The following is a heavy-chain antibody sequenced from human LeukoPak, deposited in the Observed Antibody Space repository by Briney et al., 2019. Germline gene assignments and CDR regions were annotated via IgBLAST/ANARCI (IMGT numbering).Heavy chain of an antibody. D-gene: IGHD6-19*01. V-gene: IGHV4-59*08. CDR3: ARTSSSGLVGGYYFDY. CDR2: MYYNGSM. Sequence: SETLSLTCTVSGGSISSHYWSWIRQPPGKGLEWIGYMYYNGSMNYNPSLKSRVTISVDTSKNQFSLKLSSVTAADTAVYYCARTSSSGLVGGYYFDYWGQGTLVTVSS. J-gene: IGHJ4*02. CDR1: GGSISSHY.